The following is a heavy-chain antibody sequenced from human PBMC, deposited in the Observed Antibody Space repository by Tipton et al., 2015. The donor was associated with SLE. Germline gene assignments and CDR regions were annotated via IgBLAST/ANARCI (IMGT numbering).Heavy chain of an antibody. Sequence: VQLVQSGAEMKKPGESLKISCKNAGYSFTNYWIAWVRQMPGKGLEWMGIIYPDDSDTRYSPSFQGQVTISADRSNSTAYLQWSSLKASDTAMYYCARSPRGVWGNWYDYYFDFWGRGTLVTVSS. J-gene: IGHJ2*01. D-gene: IGHD1-20*01. CDR1: GYSFTNYW. CDR2: IYPDDSDT. CDR3: ARSPRGVWGNWYDYYFDF. V-gene: IGHV5-51*01.